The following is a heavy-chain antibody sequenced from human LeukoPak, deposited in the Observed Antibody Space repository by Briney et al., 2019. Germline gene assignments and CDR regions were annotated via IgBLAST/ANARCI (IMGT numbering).Heavy chain of an antibody. CDR1: GGTFSSYA. CDR3: AGPYCSGGSYTCGFDP. CDR2: IIPIFGTA. J-gene: IGHJ5*02. V-gene: IGHV1-69*05. D-gene: IGHD2-15*01. Sequence: ASVKVSCKASGGTFSSYAISWVRQAPGQGLEWMGRIIPIFGTANYAQKFQGRVTITTDESTSTAYMELSSLRSEDTAVYYCAGPYCSGGSYTCGFDPWGQGTLVTVSS.